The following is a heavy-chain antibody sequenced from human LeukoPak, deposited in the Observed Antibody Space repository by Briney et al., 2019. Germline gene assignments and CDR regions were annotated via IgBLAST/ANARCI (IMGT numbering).Heavy chain of an antibody. CDR2: IYYSGST. J-gene: IGHJ6*03. CDR1: GGSISSYY. D-gene: IGHD3-22*01. V-gene: IGHV4-59*01. CDR3: ARDRRADYYDDSGYPYYYYMDV. Sequence: QASETLSLTCTVSGGSISSYYWSWIRQPPGKGLEWIGYIYYSGSTYYNSSLKSRVTISVDTSKNQFSLKLSSVNAADTAVYYCARDRRADYYDDSGYPYYYYMDVWGKGTTVTISS.